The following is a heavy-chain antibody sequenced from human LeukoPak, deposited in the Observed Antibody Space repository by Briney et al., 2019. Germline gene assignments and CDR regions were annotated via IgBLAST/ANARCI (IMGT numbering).Heavy chain of an antibody. D-gene: IGHD1-14*01. Sequence: GGSLRLSCAASGFTFSDYGMHWVRQAPGKGLERVAVIWYDGSNQEFADSVKGRFTISRDNSKNTLYLQMNSLRAEDTAVYYCAKDYIRIGSSGLRSGAFDIWGQGTMVTVSS. V-gene: IGHV3-33*06. CDR1: GFTFSDYG. CDR3: AKDYIRIGSSGLRSGAFDI. J-gene: IGHJ3*02. CDR2: IWYDGSNQ.